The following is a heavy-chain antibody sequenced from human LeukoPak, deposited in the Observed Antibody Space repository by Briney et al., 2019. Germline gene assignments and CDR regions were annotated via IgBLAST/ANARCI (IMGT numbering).Heavy chain of an antibody. J-gene: IGHJ3*02. Sequence: GGSLRLSCAASGFTFSSNAMHWVRQAPGKGLEWVAIVSYDGINKDYADSVKGRFTISRDNSKNTLYLQMNSLRAEDTAMYYCARDPKRGYSYGWGAFDIWGQGTMVSVSS. CDR2: VSYDGINK. CDR3: ARDPKRGYSYGWGAFDI. D-gene: IGHD5-18*01. V-gene: IGHV3-30-3*01. CDR1: GFTFSSNA.